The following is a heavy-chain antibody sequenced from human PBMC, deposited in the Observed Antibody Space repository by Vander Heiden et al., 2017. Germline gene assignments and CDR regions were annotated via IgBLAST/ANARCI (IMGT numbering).Heavy chain of an antibody. Sequence: EVQLVESGGGLVQPGGSLRLSCAASGFTFSSYSMNWVRQAPGKGLEWVSDISSSSSTIYYADSVKGRFTISRDNAKNSLYLQMNSLRDEDTAVYYCARGAQRWLVYYYGMDVWGQGTTVTVSS. CDR3: ARGAQRWLVYYYGMDV. CDR1: GFTFSSYS. D-gene: IGHD6-19*01. CDR2: ISSSSSTI. J-gene: IGHJ6*02. V-gene: IGHV3-48*02.